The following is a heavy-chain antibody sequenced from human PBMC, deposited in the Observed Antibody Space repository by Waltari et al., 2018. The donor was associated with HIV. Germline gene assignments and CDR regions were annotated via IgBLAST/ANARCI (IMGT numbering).Heavy chain of an antibody. CDR2: IWYDGSNK. J-gene: IGHJ6*02. CDR1: GFTFSSSG. D-gene: IGHD3-10*01. Sequence: QVQLVESGGGVVQPGRSLRLPCAASGFTFSSSGMHLVRQAPGKGLEWVAGIWYDGSNKYYADSVKGRFTISRDNSKNTLYLQMNSLSAEDTAVYYCARSSSSYRGMDVWGQGTTVTVSS. V-gene: IGHV3-33*01. CDR3: ARSSSSYRGMDV.